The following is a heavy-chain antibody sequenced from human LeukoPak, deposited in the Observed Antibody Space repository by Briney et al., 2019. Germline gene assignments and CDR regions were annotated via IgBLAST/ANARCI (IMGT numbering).Heavy chain of an antibody. CDR3: ARVRDYGDCYFDY. J-gene: IGHJ4*02. CDR2: ISSSGSTI. CDR1: GFTFSDYY. V-gene: IGHV3-11*04. D-gene: IGHD2-21*01. Sequence: GGSLRLSCAASGFTFSDYYMSWVRQAPGKGRVWGSYISSSGSTIYYADSVKGRFTISRDNAKNSLYLQMNSLKAKDTAVYYCARVRDYGDCYFDYWGQGTLVTVSS.